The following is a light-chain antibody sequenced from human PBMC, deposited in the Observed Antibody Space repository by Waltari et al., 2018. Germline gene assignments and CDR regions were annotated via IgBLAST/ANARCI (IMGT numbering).Light chain of an antibody. Sequence: EIVLTQSPGTLSLSPGERVTLSCRASQSVSRALAWYQQKPGQAPRLLIYGASNRATGIPDRFSGSGSGTDFSLTIRRLEPEDSAVYYCQHYVRLPVTFGQGTKVEIK. CDR1: QSVSRA. J-gene: IGKJ1*01. CDR3: QHYVRLPVT. CDR2: GAS. V-gene: IGKV3-20*01.